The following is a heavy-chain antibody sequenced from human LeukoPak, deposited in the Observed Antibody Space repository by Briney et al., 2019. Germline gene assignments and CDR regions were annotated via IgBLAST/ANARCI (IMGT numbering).Heavy chain of an antibody. CDR2: ISWNSGSI. D-gene: IGHD5-24*01. CDR3: AEDLGPGSMATSPGFDY. J-gene: IGHJ4*02. V-gene: IGHV3-9*01. CDR1: GFTFDDYA. Sequence: GRSLRLSCAASGFTFDDYAMHWVRQAPGKGLEWVSGISWNSGSIGYADSVKGRFTISRDNAKTSLYLQMNSLRAEDTALYYCAEDLGPGSMATSPGFDYWGQGTLVTVSS.